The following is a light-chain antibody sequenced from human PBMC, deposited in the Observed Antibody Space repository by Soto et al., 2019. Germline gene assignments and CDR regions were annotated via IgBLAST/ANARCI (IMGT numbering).Light chain of an antibody. CDR2: DVS. CDR3: SSYTSSSTPDWV. CDR1: SSDVGGYNY. V-gene: IGLV2-14*01. J-gene: IGLJ3*02. Sequence: QSALTQPASVSGSPGQSITISCTGTSSDVGGYNYVSWYQQHPGKAPKLMIYDVSNRPSGVSNRFSGSKSGNTASLTISGLQAEDEAAYYCSSYTSSSTPDWVFGGGTKVTVL.